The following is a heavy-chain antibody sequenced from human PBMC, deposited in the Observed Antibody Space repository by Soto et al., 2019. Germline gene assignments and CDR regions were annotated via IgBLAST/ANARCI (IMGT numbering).Heavy chain of an antibody. CDR2: ISGSGGST. J-gene: IGHJ4*01. D-gene: IGHD3-22*01. CDR3: AKETYYYDSSGYDY. V-gene: IGHV3-23*01. CDR1: GFTFSSYA. Sequence: GPLRLSCAASGFTFSSYAMSWVRQAPGKGLEWVSAISGSGGSTYYADSVKGRFTISRDNSKNTLYLQMNSLRAEDTAVYYCAKETYYYDSSGYDYWGEGTRDTVSS.